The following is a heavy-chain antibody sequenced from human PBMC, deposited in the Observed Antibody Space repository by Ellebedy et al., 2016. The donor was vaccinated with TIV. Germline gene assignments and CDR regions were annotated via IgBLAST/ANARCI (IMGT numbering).Heavy chain of an antibody. Sequence: GSLRLSXTVSGGSISSYYWSWIRQPAGKGLEWIGRIYTSGSTNYNPSLKSRVTISVDTSKNQFSLKLSSVTAADTAVYYCARDTPRGFLEWSDAFDIWGQGTMVTVSS. CDR2: IYTSGST. V-gene: IGHV4-4*07. CDR3: ARDTPRGFLEWSDAFDI. CDR1: GGSISSYY. D-gene: IGHD3-3*01. J-gene: IGHJ3*02.